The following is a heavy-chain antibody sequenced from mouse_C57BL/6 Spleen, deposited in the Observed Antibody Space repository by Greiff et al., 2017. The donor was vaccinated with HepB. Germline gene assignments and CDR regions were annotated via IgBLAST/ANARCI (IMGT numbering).Heavy chain of an antibody. V-gene: IGHV1-42*01. CDR2: INPSTGGT. J-gene: IGHJ1*03. D-gene: IGHD2-2*01. CDR1: GYSFTGYY. Sequence: EVQLQQSGPELVKPGASVKISCKASGYSFTGYYMNWVKQSPEKSLEWIGEINPSTGGTTYNQKFKAKATLTVHKSSSTAYMQLKSLTSEDSAVYYCAGLRRGYFDVWGTGTTVTVSS. CDR3: AGLRRGYFDV.